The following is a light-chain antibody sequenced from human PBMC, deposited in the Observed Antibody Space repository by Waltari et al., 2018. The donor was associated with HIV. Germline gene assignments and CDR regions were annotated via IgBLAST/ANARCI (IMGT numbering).Light chain of an antibody. CDR2: EVT. J-gene: IGLJ1*01. CDR3: SSYTSSSTQV. V-gene: IGLV2-14*01. CDR1: SSHVCGYNC. Sequence: QSALTQPASVSGSPGQSITLPCPGTSSHVCGYNCLFWDQQHPGKAPKLMIYEVTNRPSGVSNRFSGSKSGNTASLTISGLQAEDEADYYCSSYTSSSTQVFGTGTKVTVL.